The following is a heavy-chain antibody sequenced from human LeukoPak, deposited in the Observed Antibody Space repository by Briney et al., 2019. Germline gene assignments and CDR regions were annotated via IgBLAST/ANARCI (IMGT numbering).Heavy chain of an antibody. CDR2: ISTGSTYI. J-gene: IGHJ4*02. CDR3: ARGSEWSNGVSDY. V-gene: IGHV3-21*01. CDR1: GFTFSSYS. Sequence: GGSLRLSCAASGFTFSSYSMNWVRQAPGKGLEWVSSISTGSTYIYYAETVKGRFTISRDNAKNSLSLQMNSLRAEDTAVYYCARGSEWSNGVSDYWGQGTLVTVSS. D-gene: IGHD3-3*01.